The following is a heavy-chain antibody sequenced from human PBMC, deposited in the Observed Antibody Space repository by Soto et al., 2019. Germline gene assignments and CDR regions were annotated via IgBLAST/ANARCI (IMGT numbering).Heavy chain of an antibody. D-gene: IGHD3-16*01. CDR3: ARWRGTVTSPGFMGPLDY. Sequence: GQLVQSGAEVKKPGSSVRVSCKSSGGSIKSFTISWVRQAPGQGPERLGGITPYSATAKYAQQFQGRLTITADESTSSVYMYLASLRSDDTALYYCARWRGTVTSPGFMGPLDYWGQGTLVTVSS. CDR1: GGSIKSFT. CDR2: ITPYSATA. V-gene: IGHV1-69*01. J-gene: IGHJ4*02.